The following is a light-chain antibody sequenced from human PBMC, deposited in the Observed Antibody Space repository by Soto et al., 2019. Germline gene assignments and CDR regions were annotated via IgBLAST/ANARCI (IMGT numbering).Light chain of an antibody. Sequence: DLQLTQSPSFLSASVGDRVTITCRASQGISSYLAWYQQKPGKAPKLLIYAASTLQSGVPSKFSGSGSGTKFTLTVSSLQPEDFTTYYCQQLNSYPHTFGQGTKLEIK. CDR3: QQLNSYPHT. J-gene: IGKJ2*01. V-gene: IGKV1-9*01. CDR1: QGISSY. CDR2: AAS.